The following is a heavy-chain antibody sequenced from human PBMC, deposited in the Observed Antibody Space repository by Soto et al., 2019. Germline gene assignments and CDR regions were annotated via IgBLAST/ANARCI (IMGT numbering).Heavy chain of an antibody. CDR3: ATSSRRYFDWFAGHAFDI. V-gene: IGHV6-1*01. D-gene: IGHD3-9*01. J-gene: IGHJ3*02. CDR2: TYYRSKCYN. Sequence: PLPTRSLACAISGDSVSSNSAAWNWIRKSPSRGIEWLGRTYYRSKCYNYYSVSVNTRIPIHLTTSKYPCSLQLYSFPPDDTAVYSSATSSRRYFDWFAGHAFDIWGQGTMVTVSS. CDR1: GDSVSSNSAA.